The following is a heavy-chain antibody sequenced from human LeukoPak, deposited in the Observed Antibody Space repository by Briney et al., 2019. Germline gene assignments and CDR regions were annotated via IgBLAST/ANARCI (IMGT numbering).Heavy chain of an antibody. CDR2: IKTDGSEK. Sequence: PGGSLRLSCAVSGFTRSSHWMSWVRQAPGKGLEWVANIKTDGSEKYYVDSVKGRFTISRDNAKNSLYLQMNSLRADDTAVYYCARLWSAPDYWGQGTVVTVSS. D-gene: IGHD3-10*02. V-gene: IGHV3-7*01. CDR3: ARLWSAPDY. CDR1: GFTRSSHW. J-gene: IGHJ4*02.